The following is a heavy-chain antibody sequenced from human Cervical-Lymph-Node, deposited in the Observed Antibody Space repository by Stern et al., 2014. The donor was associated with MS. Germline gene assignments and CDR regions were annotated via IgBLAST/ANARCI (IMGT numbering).Heavy chain of an antibody. CDR1: GFTFSSYS. CDR2: IRSGSSEL. Sequence: EVQLVQSGAGLVKPGGSLRLSCAASGFTFSSYSMHWVRQAPGKGLEWVSFIRSGSSELNYAASVKGRFTISRDNAKNSLYLQMNSLRAEDTAVYYCAREEFGELTAYFDYWGQGTLVTVSS. J-gene: IGHJ4*02. CDR3: AREEFGELTAYFDY. V-gene: IGHV3-21*06. D-gene: IGHD3-10*01.